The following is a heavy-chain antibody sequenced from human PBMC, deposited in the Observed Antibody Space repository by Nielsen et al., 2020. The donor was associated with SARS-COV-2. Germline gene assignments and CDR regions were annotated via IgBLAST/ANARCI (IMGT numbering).Heavy chain of an antibody. CDR1: GYTFTSYG. CDR3: ASYYGSGSHYYYYGMDV. Sequence: ASVKVSCKASGYTFTSYGINWVRQATGQGLEWMGWMNPNSGNTGYAQKFQGRVTMTRNTSISTAYMELSSLRSEDTAVYYCASYYGSGSHYYYYGMDVWGQGTTVTVSS. D-gene: IGHD3-10*01. V-gene: IGHV1-8*02. J-gene: IGHJ6*02. CDR2: MNPNSGNT.